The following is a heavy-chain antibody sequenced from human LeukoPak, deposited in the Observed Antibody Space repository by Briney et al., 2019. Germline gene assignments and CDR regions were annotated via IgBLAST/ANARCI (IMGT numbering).Heavy chain of an antibody. Sequence: PSETLSLTCAVSGGSISSSNWWSWVRPPPGKGLEWMGRIYYSGSTYYNPSLKRRVTISVETSKNEFSLKLSSVTAADTAVYYCARGDPGIAVAGTSNWFDHWGQGTLVTVSS. CDR3: ARGDPGIAVAGTSNWFDH. CDR2: IYYSGST. CDR1: GGSISSSNW. J-gene: IGHJ5*02. D-gene: IGHD6-19*01. V-gene: IGHV4-4*02.